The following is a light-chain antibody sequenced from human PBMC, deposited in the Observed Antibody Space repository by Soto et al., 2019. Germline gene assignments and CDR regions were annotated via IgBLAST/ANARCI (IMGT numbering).Light chain of an antibody. V-gene: IGKV3-20*01. CDR3: QQYGSSGT. Sequence: CTASQSVSNNYLAWYQQKPGQAPRLLIYGASNRATGIPDRFSGSGSGTDFTLSIIRMEAEDFSVYLCQQYGSSGTFGQGTKVDIK. CDR2: GAS. CDR1: QSVSNNY. J-gene: IGKJ1*01.